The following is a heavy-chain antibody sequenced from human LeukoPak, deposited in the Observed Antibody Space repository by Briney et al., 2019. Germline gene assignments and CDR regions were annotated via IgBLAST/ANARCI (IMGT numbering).Heavy chain of an antibody. CDR2: ISSGSSYI. J-gene: IGHJ4*02. CDR3: ARASGWYEFDY. D-gene: IGHD6-19*01. CDR1: RFTFSSYS. V-gene: IGHV3-21*01. Sequence: GGSLRLSCAASRFTFSSYSMNWVRQAPGKGLEWVSSISSGSSYIYYADSVKGRFTISRDNAKNSLFLQMNSLRAEDTAVYYCARASGWYEFDYWGQGTLVTVSS.